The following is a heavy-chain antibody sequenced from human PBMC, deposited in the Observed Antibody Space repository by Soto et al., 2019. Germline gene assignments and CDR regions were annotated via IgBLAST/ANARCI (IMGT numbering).Heavy chain of an antibody. V-gene: IGHV1-18*01. CDR1: GYTFSTYG. J-gene: IGHJ5*02. D-gene: IGHD3-3*01. CDR2: ISTKNGNT. CDR3: AAGFWSGYSPNWFDP. Sequence: ASVKVSCKASGYTFSTYGISWVRQAPGQGLEWMGWISTKNGNTNYAQKFQGRVTITTDESTSTAYMELSSLRSEDTAVYYCAAGFWSGYSPNWFDPWGQGTLVTVSS.